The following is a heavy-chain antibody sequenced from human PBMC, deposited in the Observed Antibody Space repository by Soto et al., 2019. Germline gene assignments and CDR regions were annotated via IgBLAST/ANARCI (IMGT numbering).Heavy chain of an antibody. V-gene: IGHV3-11*06. J-gene: IGHJ6*02. CDR2: ISSSSSYT. CDR3: ARESVYSSGWNYYYYGMDV. D-gene: IGHD6-19*01. CDR1: GFTFSDYY. Sequence: QVQLVESGGGLVKPGGALRLSCAASGFTFSDYYMSWIRQAPGKGLEWVSYISSSSSYTNYADSVKGRLTISRDNAKNSLYLQMNSLRAEDTAVYYCARESVYSSGWNYYYYGMDVWGQGTTVTVSS.